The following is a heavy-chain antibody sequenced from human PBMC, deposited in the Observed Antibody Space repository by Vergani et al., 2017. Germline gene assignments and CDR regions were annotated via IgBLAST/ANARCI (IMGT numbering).Heavy chain of an antibody. Sequence: EVQLVESGGGLVQPGGSLRLSCAASGFTFSSYSMNWVRQAPGKGLEWVSYISSSSSTIYYADSVKGRFTISRDNAKNSLYLQMNSLRAEDTAVYYCARDGYSGSNRDRFDYWGQGTLVTVSS. CDR3: ARDGYSGSNRDRFDY. CDR1: GFTFSSYS. CDR2: ISSSSSTI. V-gene: IGHV3-48*04. D-gene: IGHD1-26*01. J-gene: IGHJ4*02.